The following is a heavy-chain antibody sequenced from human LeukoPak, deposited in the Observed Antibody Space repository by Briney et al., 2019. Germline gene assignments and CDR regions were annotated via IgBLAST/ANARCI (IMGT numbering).Heavy chain of an antibody. Sequence: PSETLSLTCTVSGGSISSGSYYWSWIRQPAGKGLEWIGRIYTSGSTNYNPSLKSRVTISVDTSKNQFSLKVISVTAADTAVYYCARFLAGTRHFHFYYYMDVWGKGTTVTISS. CDR2: IYTSGST. V-gene: IGHV4-61*02. CDR1: GGSISSGSYY. D-gene: IGHD3-9*01. CDR3: ARFLAGTRHFHFYYYMDV. J-gene: IGHJ6*03.